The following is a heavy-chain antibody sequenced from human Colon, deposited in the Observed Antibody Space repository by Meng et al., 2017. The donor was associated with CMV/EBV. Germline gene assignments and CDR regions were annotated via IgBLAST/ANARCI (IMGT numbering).Heavy chain of an antibody. CDR3: AASSGPGGYFYGMTV. CDR2: IYSGGDTT. Sequence: GESLKISCVASGLTFSSYAMNWVRQAPGKGLEWVSTIYSGGDTTYYADSVQGRFIISRDNSKNTPYLQMNSLRAEDTAIYYCAASSGPGGYFYGMTVWGQGTTVTVSS. D-gene: IGHD3-22*01. V-gene: IGHV3-23*03. CDR1: GLTFSSYA. J-gene: IGHJ6*02.